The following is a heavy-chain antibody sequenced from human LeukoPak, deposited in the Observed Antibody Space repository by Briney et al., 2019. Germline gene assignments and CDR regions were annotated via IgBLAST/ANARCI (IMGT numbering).Heavy chain of an antibody. CDR3: AKDGRRFGELFVYFDY. Sequence: GGSLRLSCAASGFTFSSYAMSRVRQAPGKGLEWVSAISGSGGSTYYADSVKGRFTISRDNSKNTLYLQMNSLRAEDTAVYYCAKDGRRFGELFVYFDYWGQGTLVTVSS. J-gene: IGHJ4*02. V-gene: IGHV3-23*01. CDR2: ISGSGGST. D-gene: IGHD3-10*01. CDR1: GFTFSSYA.